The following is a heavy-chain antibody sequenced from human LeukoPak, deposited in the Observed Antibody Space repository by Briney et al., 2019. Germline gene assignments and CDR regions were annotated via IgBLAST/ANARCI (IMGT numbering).Heavy chain of an antibody. Sequence: SETLSLTCTVSGGSISSSSYYWGWIRQPPGKGLEWIGSIYYSGSTYDNPSLKSRVTISVDTSKTQFSLKLSSVTAADTAVYYCARAGQLAYRNFDYWGQGTLVTVSS. CDR2: IYYSGST. J-gene: IGHJ4*02. CDR3: ARAGQLAYRNFDY. D-gene: IGHD1-14*01. CDR1: GGSISSSSYY. V-gene: IGHV4-39*07.